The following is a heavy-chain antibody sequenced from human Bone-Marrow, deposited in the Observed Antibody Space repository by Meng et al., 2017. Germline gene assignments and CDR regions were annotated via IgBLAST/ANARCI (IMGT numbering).Heavy chain of an antibody. V-gene: IGHV3-66*02. Sequence: GESLKISCAASGFTVSSNYMSWVHQAPGKGLEWVSVIYSGGSTYYADSVKGRFTISRDNSKNTLYLQRNRLRAEDTAVYYCASESSGSYFDYWGQGTLVTVSS. CDR2: IYSGGST. CDR1: GFTVSSNY. J-gene: IGHJ4*02. CDR3: ASESSGSYFDY. D-gene: IGHD3-10*01.